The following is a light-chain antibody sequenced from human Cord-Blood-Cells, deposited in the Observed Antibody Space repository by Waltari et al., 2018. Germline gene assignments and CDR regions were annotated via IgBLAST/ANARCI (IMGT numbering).Light chain of an antibody. CDR3: AAWDDSLSGRV. J-gene: IGLJ3*02. CDR1: SSNIGSNY. CDR2: RNK. Sequence: QSVLTQPPSASGTPGQRVTISCSGSSSNIGSNYVYWYQQRPGTAPKLLIYRNKQRPSGVPARFSGSKSGTSASLAISGLRSEDEADYYCAAWDDSLSGRVFGGGTKLTVL. V-gene: IGLV1-47*01.